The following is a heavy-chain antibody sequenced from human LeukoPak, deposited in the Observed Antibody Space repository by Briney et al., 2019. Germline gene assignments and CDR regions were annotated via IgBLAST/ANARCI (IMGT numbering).Heavy chain of an antibody. Sequence: ASVKVSCKASGYTFSRYDINWVRQAPGQGLEWMGWMNPNSGNTGYAQKFQGRVTINRNSSISTAYMELRSLRSEDTATYYCARVRGGGWAAFGLWGQGTVVTVFS. CDR1: GYTFSRYD. CDR2: MNPNSGNT. CDR3: ARVRGGGWAAFGL. J-gene: IGHJ3*01. D-gene: IGHD6-19*01. V-gene: IGHV1-8*03.